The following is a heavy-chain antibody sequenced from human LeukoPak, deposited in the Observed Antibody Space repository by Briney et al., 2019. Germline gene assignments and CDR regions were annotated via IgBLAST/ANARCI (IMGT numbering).Heavy chain of an antibody. Sequence: ASVKVSCKASGYTFTSYDIDWVRQATGQGLEWMGWMNPNSGNTGYAQKFQGRVTMTRNTSISTAYMELSSLKASDTAMYYCARLSGYSYELYYMDVWGKGTTVIVSS. D-gene: IGHD5-18*01. CDR1: GYTFTSYD. J-gene: IGHJ6*03. CDR2: MNPNSGNT. CDR3: ARLSGYSYELYYMDV. V-gene: IGHV1-8*01.